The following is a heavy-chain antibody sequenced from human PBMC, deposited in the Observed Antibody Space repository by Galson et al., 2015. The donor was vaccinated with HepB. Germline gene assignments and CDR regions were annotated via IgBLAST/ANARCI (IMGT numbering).Heavy chain of an antibody. CDR1: GDSINTDSFY. CDR3: ARHGGSTWYYFAQ. D-gene: IGHD6-13*01. CDR2: IYYNGIT. Sequence: SETLSLTCTVSGDSINTDSFYWGWIRQPPGKGLEWIGTIYYNGITYYNPSLVSRVSISIDTPKNQFSLKLRSVTASDTALYYCARHGGSTWYYFAQWGQGTLVTVSS. J-gene: IGHJ4*02. V-gene: IGHV4-39*01.